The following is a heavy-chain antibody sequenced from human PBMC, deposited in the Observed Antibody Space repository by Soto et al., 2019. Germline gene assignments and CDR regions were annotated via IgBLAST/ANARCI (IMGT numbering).Heavy chain of an antibody. CDR1: GFTVSSNY. D-gene: IGHD5-18*01. CDR2: IYSGGST. J-gene: IGHJ6*02. Sequence: PGGSLRLSCAASGFTVSSNYMSWFRQAPGKGLEWVSVIYSGGSTYYADSVKGRFTISRDNSKNTLYLQMNSLRAEDTAVYYCARQQLWSDYYGMDVWGQGTTVTVSS. V-gene: IGHV3-53*01. CDR3: ARQQLWSDYYGMDV.